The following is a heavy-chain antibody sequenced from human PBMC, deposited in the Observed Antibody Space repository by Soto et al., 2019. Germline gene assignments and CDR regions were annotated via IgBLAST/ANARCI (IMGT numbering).Heavy chain of an antibody. CDR1: GGSISSYY. V-gene: IGHV4-4*07. J-gene: IGHJ3*02. CDR2: IYTSGST. Sequence: SLTCTVSGGSISSYYWSWIRQPAGKGLEWIGRIYTSGSTNYNPSLKSRVTMSVDTSKNQFSLKLSSVTAADTAVYYCATKLWWRAGDAFDIWGQGTMVTVSS. CDR3: ATKLWWRAGDAFDI. D-gene: IGHD2-21*01.